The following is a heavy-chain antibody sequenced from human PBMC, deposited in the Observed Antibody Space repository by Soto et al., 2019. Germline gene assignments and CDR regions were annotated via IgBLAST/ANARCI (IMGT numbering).Heavy chain of an antibody. CDR3: AFRQEYRGSWVSGWFDP. CDR2: LYWDDDK. V-gene: IGHV2-5*02. Sequence: QITLKESGPTVVKPTQTLTLTCTFSGFSLSTSGVGVGWIRQPPGKALEWLALLYWDDDKGYSPSLKTRLTINKDTPRNQVVLTMTNMDPVDTATYYCAFRQEYRGSWVSGWFDPWGQGTLVTVSS. CDR1: GFSLSTSGVG. J-gene: IGHJ5*02. D-gene: IGHD6-13*01.